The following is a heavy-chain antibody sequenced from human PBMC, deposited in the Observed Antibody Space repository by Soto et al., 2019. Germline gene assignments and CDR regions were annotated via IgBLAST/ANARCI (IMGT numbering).Heavy chain of an antibody. Sequence: GGSLRLSCAASGFTFSSYWMHWVRQAPGKGLVWVSRIKHDGTGASYADSVKGRFTISRDNAKNTLYLQMSSLGAEDTAMYFCVRDYGTSFDSRGQGSLVTVSS. CDR3: VRDYGTSFDS. CDR1: GFTFSSYW. J-gene: IGHJ4*02. V-gene: IGHV3-74*01. CDR2: IKHDGTGA. D-gene: IGHD1-7*01.